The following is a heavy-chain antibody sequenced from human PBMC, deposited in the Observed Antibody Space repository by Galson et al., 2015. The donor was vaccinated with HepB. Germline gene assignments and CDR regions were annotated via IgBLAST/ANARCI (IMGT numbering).Heavy chain of an antibody. J-gene: IGHJ4*02. D-gene: IGHD2-2*01. V-gene: IGHV4-39*01. CDR3: ARRPRKYCSSTSCPPGEYYFDY. Sequence: ETLSLTCTVSGGSISSSSYYWGWIRQPPGKGLEWIGSIYYSGSTYYNPSLKSRVTISVDTSKNQFSLKLSSVTAADTAVYYCARRPRKYCSSTSCPPGEYYFDYWGQGTLVTVSA. CDR2: IYYSGST. CDR1: GGSISSSSYY.